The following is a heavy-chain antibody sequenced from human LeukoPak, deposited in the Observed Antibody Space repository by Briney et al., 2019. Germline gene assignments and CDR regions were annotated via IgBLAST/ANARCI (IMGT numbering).Heavy chain of an antibody. CDR2: IIGSSGDT. V-gene: IGHV3-23*01. CDR3: AKGAYDYIEMGYFDD. J-gene: IGHJ4*02. D-gene: IGHD5-12*01. CDR1: GFRFSNFA. Sequence: GGSLRLSCAASGFRFSNFAMSWVRQAPGRGLEWVSLIIGSSGDTLYADSVKGRFTISRDISKNRLYLQMNSLRAEDTALYYCAKGAYDYIEMGYFDDWGQGTLVTVSS.